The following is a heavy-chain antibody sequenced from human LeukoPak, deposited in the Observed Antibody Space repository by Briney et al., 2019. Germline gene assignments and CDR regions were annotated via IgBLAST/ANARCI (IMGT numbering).Heavy chain of an antibody. D-gene: IGHD4-11*01. CDR1: GGSFSGYY. V-gene: IGHV4-34*01. CDR2: INHSGST. CDR3: ATTRLLDY. J-gene: IGHJ4*02. Sequence: SETLSLTRAVYGGSFSGYYWSWIRQPPGKGLEWIGEINHSGSTNYNPSLKSRVTISVDTSKNQFSLKLSSVTAADTAVYYCATTRLLDYWGQGTLVTVSS.